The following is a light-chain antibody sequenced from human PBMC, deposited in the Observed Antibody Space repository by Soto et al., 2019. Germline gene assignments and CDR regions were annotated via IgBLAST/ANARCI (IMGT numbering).Light chain of an antibody. CDR2: KAS. J-gene: IGKJ4*01. CDR1: QSISSW. CDR3: QAYNSYPLT. Sequence: DIQMTQSPSTLSASVGDRVTITCRASQSISSWLAWYQQTPGQAPNLMIYKASSLESGVPSRFSGSGSGTEFTLTISTLQPDDFATYYGQAYNSYPLTFGGGTKVEIK. V-gene: IGKV1-5*03.